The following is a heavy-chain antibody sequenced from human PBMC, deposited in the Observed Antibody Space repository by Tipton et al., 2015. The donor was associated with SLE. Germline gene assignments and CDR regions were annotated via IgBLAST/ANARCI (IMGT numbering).Heavy chain of an antibody. CDR1: GVSMSRGGYY. CDR3: ARNHYHISTGYSDAFDI. V-gene: IGHV4-31*03. J-gene: IGHJ3*02. D-gene: IGHD3-9*01. Sequence: GLVKPSETLSLTCTVSGVSMSRGGYYWSWIRQHPGKGLECIGYIYYSGNTHYSPSLKSRVTMSVDTSKNQFSLKLSSVTAADTAVYYCARNHYHISTGYSDAFDIWGQGTMVTVSS. CDR2: IYYSGNT.